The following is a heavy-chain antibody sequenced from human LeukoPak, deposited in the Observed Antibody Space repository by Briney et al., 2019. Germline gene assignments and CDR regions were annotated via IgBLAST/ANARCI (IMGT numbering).Heavy chain of an antibody. CDR1: GFTFSDYY. J-gene: IGHJ4*02. D-gene: IGHD3-10*01. CDR2: ISSSGSTI. V-gene: IGHV3-11*01. CDR3: AKERAVRGLIQLAGIIE. Sequence: PGGSLRLSCAASGFTFSDYYMSWIRQAPGKGLEWVSYISSSGSTIYYAASVKGRFTISRDNSKNTLYLQMNSLRVKDTALYYCAKERAVRGLIQLAGIIEWGQGTLVTVSS.